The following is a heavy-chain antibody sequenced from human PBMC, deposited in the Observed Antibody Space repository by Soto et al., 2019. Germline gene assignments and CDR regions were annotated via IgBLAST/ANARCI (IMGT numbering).Heavy chain of an antibody. CDR3: AKALAAAGYRGSAP. CDR1: GGSISSYY. Sequence: PSETLSLTCTVSGGSISSYYWSWIRQPPGKGLEWIGYIYYSGSTNYNPSLKSRVTISVDTSKNQFSLKLSSVTAADPAVYYCAKALAAAGYRGSAPGGQGTLVPVSP. V-gene: IGHV4-59*01. J-gene: IGHJ5*02. CDR2: IYYSGST. D-gene: IGHD6-13*01.